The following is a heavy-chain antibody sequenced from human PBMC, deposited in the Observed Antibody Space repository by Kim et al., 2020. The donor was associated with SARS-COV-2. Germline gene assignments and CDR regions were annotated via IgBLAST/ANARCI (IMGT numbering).Heavy chain of an antibody. J-gene: IGHJ6*02. CDR2: IYHSGST. V-gene: IGHV4-4*02. CDR1: GGSISSSNW. D-gene: IGHD5-18*01. CDR3: ASTDTAMDNYYYYGMDV. Sequence: SETLSLTCAVSGGSISSSNWWSWVRQPPGKGLEWIGEIYHSGSTNYNPSLKSRVTISVDKSKNQFSLKLSSVTAADTAVYYCASTDTAMDNYYYYGMDVWGQGTTVTVSS.